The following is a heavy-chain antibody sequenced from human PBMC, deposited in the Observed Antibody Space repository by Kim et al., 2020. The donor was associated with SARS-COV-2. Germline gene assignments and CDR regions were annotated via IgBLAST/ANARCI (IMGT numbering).Heavy chain of an antibody. CDR1: GFNFNNFG. V-gene: IGHV3-30*18. CDR2: ISYEGSKK. Sequence: GGSLRLSCAASGFNFNNFGFHWVRQAPGKGLEWVAVISYEGSKKKYADSLKGRFIISRDYSKNTVYLELTSLTPEDTAVYYCAKSIVILWFGQFRNGAF. J-gene: IGHJ3*01. D-gene: IGHD3-10*01. CDR3: AKSIVILWFGQFRNGAF.